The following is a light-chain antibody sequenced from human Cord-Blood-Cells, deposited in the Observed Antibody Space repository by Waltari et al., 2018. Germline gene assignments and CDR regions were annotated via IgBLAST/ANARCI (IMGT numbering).Light chain of an antibody. J-gene: IGKJ2*01. CDR3: QQYDNLPYT. V-gene: IGKV1-33*01. CDR2: DAS. CDR1: QDISNY. Sequence: DIQMPQSPSSLSASVGDRVTITCQASQDISNYLNWYQQKPGKAPKLLIYDASNLETGVPSRFSGSGSGTDFTFTISNLQPEDIATYYCQQYDNLPYTFGQGTKLEIK.